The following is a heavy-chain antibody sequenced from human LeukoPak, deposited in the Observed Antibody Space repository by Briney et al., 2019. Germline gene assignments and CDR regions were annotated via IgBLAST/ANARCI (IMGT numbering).Heavy chain of an antibody. Sequence: SETLSLTCTVSGGSISSGGYYWPWIRQHPGEGLEWIGYIYYSGSTYYTPSLKSRVTISVDTSKNQFSLKLSSVTAADTAVYYCARMGGGDRGYFDYWGQGTLVTVSS. J-gene: IGHJ4*02. D-gene: IGHD2-21*02. CDR1: GGSISSGGYY. V-gene: IGHV4-31*03. CDR2: IYYSGST. CDR3: ARMGGGDRGYFDY.